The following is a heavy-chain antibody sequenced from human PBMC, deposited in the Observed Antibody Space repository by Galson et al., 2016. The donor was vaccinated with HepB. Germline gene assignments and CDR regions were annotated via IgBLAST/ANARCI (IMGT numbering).Heavy chain of an antibody. D-gene: IGHD3-10*01. V-gene: IGHV3-48*04. CDR1: GLNFNEYH. CDR2: IGSSSSRI. Sequence: LRLSCAVSGLNFNEYHMDWARQAPGKGLEWVSYIGSSSSRIYYADSVKGRFTISRDNAQNSLFLQMNSLRAEDSAVYYCAGGSGRTGAWDYWGQGNLVTVSS. CDR3: AGGSGRTGAWDY. J-gene: IGHJ4*02.